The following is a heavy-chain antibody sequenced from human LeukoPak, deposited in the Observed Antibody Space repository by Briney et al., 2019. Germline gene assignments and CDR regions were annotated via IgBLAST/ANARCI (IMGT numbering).Heavy chain of an antibody. CDR1: GFTFSSYS. J-gene: IGHJ6*02. CDR3: ARDLDIVVVVAATPSGYYGMDV. CDR2: ISSSSSYI. V-gene: IGHV3-21*01. Sequence: GGSLRLSCAASGFTFSSYSMNSVRQAPGKGLEWVSSISSSSSYIYYADSVKGRFTISGDNAKNSLYLQMNSLRAEDTAVYYCARDLDIVVVVAATPSGYYGMDVWGQGTTVTVSS. D-gene: IGHD2-15*01.